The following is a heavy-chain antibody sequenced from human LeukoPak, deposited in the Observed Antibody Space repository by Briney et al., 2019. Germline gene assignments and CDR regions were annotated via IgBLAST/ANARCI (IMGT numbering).Heavy chain of an antibody. D-gene: IGHD3-10*01. CDR2: INPNSGGT. V-gene: IGHV1-2*04. Sequence: ASVKVSCKASGYTFTGYYMHWMRQAPGQGLEWMGWINPNSGGTNYAQKFQGWVTMTRDTSISTAYMELSRLRSDDTAVYYCARDALWFGELLQDYWGQGTLVTVSS. CDR1: GYTFTGYY. J-gene: IGHJ4*02. CDR3: ARDALWFGELLQDY.